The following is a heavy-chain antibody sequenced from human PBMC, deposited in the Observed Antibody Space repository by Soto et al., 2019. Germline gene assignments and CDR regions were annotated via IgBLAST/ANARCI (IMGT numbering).Heavy chain of an antibody. J-gene: IGHJ6*02. CDR3: ARDTLTMGRGVIIYYYGMDV. CDR1: AFTFSTYG. CDR2: IWYDGSNK. D-gene: IGHD3-10*01. V-gene: IGHV3-33*01. Sequence: HPGGSLRLSCAASAFTFSTYGMHWVRQAPGKGLEWVAVIWYDGSNKFYADSVKGRFTISRDNSNNTLYLQMNSLRAEDTAVYYCARDTLTMGRGVIIYYYGMDVWGQGTTVTVSS.